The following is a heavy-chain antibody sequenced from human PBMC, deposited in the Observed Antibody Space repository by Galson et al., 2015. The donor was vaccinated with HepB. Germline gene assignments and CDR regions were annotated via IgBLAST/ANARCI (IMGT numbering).Heavy chain of an antibody. V-gene: IGHV3-48*01. CDR2: ISSSSSTI. CDR1: GFTFSSYS. CDR3: ARAGGNSPTYFDY. J-gene: IGHJ4*02. Sequence: LRLSCAASGFTFSSYSMNWVRQAPGKGLEWVSYISSSSSTIYYADSVKGRFTISRDNAKNSLYLQMNSLRAEDTAVYYCARAGGNSPTYFDYWGQGTLVTVSS. D-gene: IGHD4-23*01.